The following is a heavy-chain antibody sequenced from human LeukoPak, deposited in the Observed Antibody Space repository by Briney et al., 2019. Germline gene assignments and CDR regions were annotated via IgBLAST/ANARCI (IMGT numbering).Heavy chain of an antibody. J-gene: IGHJ3*02. V-gene: IGHV3-23*01. Sequence: QSGGSLRLSCVASGFAFPTYAMMWVRQVPGKGLEWVSSIRVSDGARFYADSVKGRFTMSRDNPKNTLFLQMNSLRPEDTAVYYCAKEPSSPDFWSGYAIWGQGTMVTVSS. CDR2: IRVSDGAR. D-gene: IGHD3-3*01. CDR1: GFAFPTYA. CDR3: AKEPSSPDFWSGYAI.